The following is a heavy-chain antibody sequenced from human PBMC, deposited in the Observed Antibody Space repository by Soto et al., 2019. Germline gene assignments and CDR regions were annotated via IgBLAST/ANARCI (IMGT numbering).Heavy chain of an antibody. CDR3: TRLLTPSDVPGPNWLGP. Sequence: SETVSRTCTVSGDYINHGGNNWGRIRQPAGRGLELIVCNTYRVSTVYNPSLRSRVTMSIDTSKNFFSPKLTSVSEAHTALYYCTRLLTPSDVPGPNWLGPWGQGTQVTVS. D-gene: IGHD1-20*01. CDR2: NTYRVST. CDR1: GDYINHGGNN. V-gene: IGHV4-39*02. J-gene: IGHJ5*02.